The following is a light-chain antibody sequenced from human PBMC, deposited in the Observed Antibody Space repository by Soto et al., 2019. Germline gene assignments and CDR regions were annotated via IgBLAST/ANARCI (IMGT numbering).Light chain of an antibody. V-gene: IGKV3-20*01. CDR3: QQYGSSPET. CDR1: QSVSSSY. J-gene: IGKJ1*01. CDR2: GAS. Sequence: EIMLTQSPGALSLSPEERATLSCRACQSVSSSYLAWYQQKPGQAPRLLIYGASSRATGIPDRFSGSGSGTDSTLTISRLEPEDFAVYYCQQYGSSPETFGQGTKVDIK.